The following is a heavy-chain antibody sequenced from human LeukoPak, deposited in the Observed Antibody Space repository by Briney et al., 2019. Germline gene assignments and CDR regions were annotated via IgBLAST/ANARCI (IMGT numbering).Heavy chain of an antibody. CDR3: AREGSTVTTQNAFDI. J-gene: IGHJ3*02. D-gene: IGHD4-17*01. CDR2: INPNSGGT. V-gene: IGHV1-2*02. CDR1: GYTFTGYY. Sequence: ASVKVSCKASGYTFTGYYMHWVRQAPGQGREWMGWINPNSGGTNYAQKFQGRVTMTRDTSISTAYMELSRLRSDDTAVYYCAREGSTVTTQNAFDIWGQGTMVTVSS.